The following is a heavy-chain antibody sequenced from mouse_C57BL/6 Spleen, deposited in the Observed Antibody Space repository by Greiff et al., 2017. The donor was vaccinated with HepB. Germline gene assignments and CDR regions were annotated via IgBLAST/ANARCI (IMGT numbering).Heavy chain of an antibody. CDR3: ARSRYDYDEGSWFAY. J-gene: IGHJ3*01. Sequence: QVQLQQPGAELVKPGASVKMSCKASGYTFTSYWITWVKQRPGQGLEWIGDIYPGSGSTNYNEKFKSKATLTVDTSSSTAYMQLSSLTSEDSAVYYCARSRYDYDEGSWFAYWGQGTLVTVSA. D-gene: IGHD2-4*01. V-gene: IGHV1-55*01. CDR2: IYPGSGST. CDR1: GYTFTSYW.